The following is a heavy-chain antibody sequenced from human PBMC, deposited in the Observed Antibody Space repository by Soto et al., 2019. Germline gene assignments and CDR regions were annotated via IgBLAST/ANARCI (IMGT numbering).Heavy chain of an antibody. CDR2: ISGSGGST. J-gene: IGHJ4*02. V-gene: IGHV3-23*01. Sequence: GGSLRLSCAASGFTFSSYAMSWVRQAPGKGLEWVSAISGSGGSTYYADSVKGRFTISRDNSKNTLYLQMNSLRAEDTAVYYCAKAYCSSNSCYLPPFDYWGQGTLVTVSS. CDR1: GFTFSSYA. D-gene: IGHD2-2*01. CDR3: AKAYCSSNSCYLPPFDY.